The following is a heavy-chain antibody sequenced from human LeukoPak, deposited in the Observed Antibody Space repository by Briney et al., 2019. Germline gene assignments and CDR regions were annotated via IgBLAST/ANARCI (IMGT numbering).Heavy chain of an antibody. V-gene: IGHV4-59*01. J-gene: IGHJ3*02. Sequence: PSETLSLTCTVSGVSITGYYWSRIRQPPGKGLAWIGYVYYSGSTDNNPSLKSRVTISVDTSKNQFSLKLSSVTAADTAVYYCARGRSGYNWAFDIWGQGTMVTVSS. CDR2: VYYSGST. CDR1: GVSITGYY. D-gene: IGHD5-24*01. CDR3: ARGRSGYNWAFDI.